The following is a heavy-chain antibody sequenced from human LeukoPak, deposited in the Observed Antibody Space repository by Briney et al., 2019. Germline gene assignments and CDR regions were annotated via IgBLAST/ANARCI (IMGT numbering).Heavy chain of an antibody. J-gene: IGHJ4*02. V-gene: IGHV3-23*01. D-gene: IGHD1-26*01. CDR2: VSGNGAST. CDR1: RFTLRNYA. CDR3: IPSGSYPTRDH. Sequence: PGGSLRLSCIASRFTLRNYAMTWVRPTPGRGRECVSGVSGNGASTYYADSVKGRFTISRDNSKTTLYLQINSLRAEDTGLYHGIPSGSYPTRDHWGQGTPVTVSS.